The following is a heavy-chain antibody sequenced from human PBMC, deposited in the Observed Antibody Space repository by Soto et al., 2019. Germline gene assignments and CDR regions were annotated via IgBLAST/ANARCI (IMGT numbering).Heavy chain of an antibody. CDR3: ARSSGGVYGIIIGGTNWFGP. Sequence: GASVKVSCQAPPDTFTSYYINWVRQAPGQRLEWMGIINPNGGSTRYAQKFQGRVTLTRDTPASTVYMEMRNLRSDDTALYFCARSSGGVYGIIIGGTNWFGPWGQGTQVTVSS. CDR1: PDTFTSYY. J-gene: IGHJ5*02. D-gene: IGHD3-10*01. V-gene: IGHV1-46*01. CDR2: INPNGGST.